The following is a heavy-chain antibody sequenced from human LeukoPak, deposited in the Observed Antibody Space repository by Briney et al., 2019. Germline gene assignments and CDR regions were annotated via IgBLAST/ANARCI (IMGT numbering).Heavy chain of an antibody. CDR3: AKDEADSSGYRSFDY. D-gene: IGHD3-22*01. V-gene: IGHV3-23*01. CDR1: GFTLSSYA. CDR2: ISGSGGST. Sequence: GGSLRLSCAASGFTLSSYAMSWVRQAPGKGLEWVSGISGSGGSTYYADSVKGRFTISRDNSKNTLYLQMNSLRAEDTAVYYCAKDEADSSGYRSFDYWGQGTLVTVSS. J-gene: IGHJ4*02.